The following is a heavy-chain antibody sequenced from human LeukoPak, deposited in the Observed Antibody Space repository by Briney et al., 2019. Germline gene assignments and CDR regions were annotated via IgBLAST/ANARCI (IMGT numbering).Heavy chain of an antibody. Sequence: GGSLRLSCAASGFTFSSYEMNWVRQAPGKGLEWVSYISSSGSTIYYADSVRGRFTISRDNPKNSLYLQMNSLRAEDTAVYYCASIPSRKQLVDYWGQGTLVTVSS. CDR1: GFTFSSYE. J-gene: IGHJ4*02. D-gene: IGHD6-13*01. V-gene: IGHV3-48*03. CDR2: ISSSGSTI. CDR3: ASIPSRKQLVDY.